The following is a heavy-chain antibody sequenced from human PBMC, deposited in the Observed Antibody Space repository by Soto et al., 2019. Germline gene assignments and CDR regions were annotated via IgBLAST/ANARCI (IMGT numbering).Heavy chain of an antibody. J-gene: IGHJ4*02. CDR2: ISYSGST. D-gene: IGHD3-16*01. V-gene: IGHV4-59*11. Sequence: LSLTCTVSGGSMSSHYWTWLRQPPGKGLEWIGYISYSGSTYYNPSLKSRVTISADTSRNQSSLKLSSVIAADTAVYYCARADPDASVGYWGQGTLVTVSS. CDR3: ARADPDASVGY. CDR1: GGSMSSHY.